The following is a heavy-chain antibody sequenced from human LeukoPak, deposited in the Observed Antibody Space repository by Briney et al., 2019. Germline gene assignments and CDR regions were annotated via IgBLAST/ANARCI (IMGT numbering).Heavy chain of an antibody. V-gene: IGHV4-31*03. Sequence: PSETLSLTCTFSGASISTAGYYWTWIRQSPGGGLAWIGYIYYTGSIDYNPSLKSRLTMSLDTSKNQFSLKLRSVTAADTAIYYCARDHSYYFGSQTSTLDVWGQGTAVTVSS. J-gene: IGHJ6*02. CDR1: GASISTAGYY. CDR3: ARDHSYYFGSQTSTLDV. CDR2: IYYTGSI. D-gene: IGHD3-10*01.